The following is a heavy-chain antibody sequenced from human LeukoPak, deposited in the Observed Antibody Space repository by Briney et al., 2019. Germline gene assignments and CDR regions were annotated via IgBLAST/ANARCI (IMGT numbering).Heavy chain of an antibody. CDR3: ARVWGGSYYYYYYMDV. Sequence: PGGTLRLSCAASGFTFSSYGMSWVRQAPGKGLEWVSAISGSGGSTYYADSVKGRFTISRDNSKNSLYLQMNSLRAEDTAVYYCARVWGGSYYYYYYMDVWGKGTTVTVSS. V-gene: IGHV3-23*01. D-gene: IGHD3-16*01. CDR2: ISGSGGST. CDR1: GFTFSSYG. J-gene: IGHJ6*03.